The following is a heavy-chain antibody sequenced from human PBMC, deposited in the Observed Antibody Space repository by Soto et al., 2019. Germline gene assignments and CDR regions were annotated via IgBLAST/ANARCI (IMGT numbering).Heavy chain of an antibody. CDR3: ARQYPSSSRHFDH. CDR2: ISAGSSNI. CDR1: GFTFRTYY. D-gene: IGHD6-6*01. Sequence: EVELVESGGGLVKPGGSLKLSCAASGFTFRTYYMIWVRQAPGKGLEWVSTISAGSSNIYYAPSVKGRFTISRDNAKNLLYLQINSLRAGDTAVYYCARQYPSSSRHFDHWGQGTLVIVSS. V-gene: IGHV3-21*01. J-gene: IGHJ4*02.